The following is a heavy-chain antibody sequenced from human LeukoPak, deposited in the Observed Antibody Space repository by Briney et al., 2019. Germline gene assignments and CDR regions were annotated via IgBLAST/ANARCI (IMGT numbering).Heavy chain of an antibody. V-gene: IGHV3-7*01. Sequence: GGSLRLSCAASGFTFSNYWMTWVRQAPGKGLEWVAHIKKDGCDRSYVDSVKGRFTVSRDNAKNTVYLQLNSLRADDTAVYYCVSVTVSTVPQSFDLWGQGTTVIVSS. CDR3: VSVTVSTVPQSFDL. J-gene: IGHJ3*01. D-gene: IGHD4-11*01. CDR2: IKKDGCDR. CDR1: GFTFSNYW.